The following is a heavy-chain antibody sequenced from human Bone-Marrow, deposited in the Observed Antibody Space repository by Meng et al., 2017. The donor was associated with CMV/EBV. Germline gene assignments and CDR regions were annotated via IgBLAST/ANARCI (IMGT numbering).Heavy chain of an antibody. CDR1: GGSFSGYY. Sequence: SETLSLTCAVYGGSFSGYYWSWIRQPPGKGLEWIGEINHSGSTNYNPSLKSRVTISVDTSKNQFSLKLGSVTAADTAVYYCARAKISSIAARKGWFDPWGQGTLVTVSS. J-gene: IGHJ5*02. D-gene: IGHD6-6*01. CDR3: ARAKISSIAARKGWFDP. CDR2: INHSGST. V-gene: IGHV4-34*01.